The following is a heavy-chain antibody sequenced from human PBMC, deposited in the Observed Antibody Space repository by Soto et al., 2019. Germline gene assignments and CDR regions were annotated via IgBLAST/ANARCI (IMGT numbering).Heavy chain of an antibody. CDR2: IYYSGST. CDR3: ARSVFP. Sequence: QVQLQESGPGLVKPSQTLSLTCTVSGGSISSGGYYWTWIRQHPGKGLEWIGYIYYSGSTYYNPYLKIPVTISVDKSKSPFSLKLSSVTAADTAVYYCARSVFPWGQGTLVTVSS. V-gene: IGHV4-31*01. CDR1: GGSISSGGYY. J-gene: IGHJ5*02.